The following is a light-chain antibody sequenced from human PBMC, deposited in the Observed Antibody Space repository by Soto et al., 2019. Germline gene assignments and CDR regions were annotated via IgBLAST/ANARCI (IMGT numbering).Light chain of an antibody. CDR3: TSYEGGGRYA. Sequence: QSVLTQPASVSGSPGQSVTISCTGTSSDVGAYNLVSWYQQYPGKAPKLMIYEVSNRPSGVSNRFSGSKSGNTASLTISGLQAEDEADYYCCTSYEGGGRYAFGTGTKVTVL. J-gene: IGLJ1*01. V-gene: IGLV2-14*01. CDR2: EVS. CDR1: SSDVGAYNL.